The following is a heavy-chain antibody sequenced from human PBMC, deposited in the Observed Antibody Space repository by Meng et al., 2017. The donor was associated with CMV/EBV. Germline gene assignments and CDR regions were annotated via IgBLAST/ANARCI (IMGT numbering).Heavy chain of an antibody. CDR3: ARGYCSSTSCYYYYGIDV. CDR2: IYYSGST. V-gene: IGHV4-30-4*08. Sequence: SETLSLTCTVSGGSISSGDYYWSWIRQPPGKGLEWIGYIYYSGSTYYNPSLKSRVTISVDTSKNQFSLKLSSVTAADTAVYYCARGYCSSTSCYYYYGIDVWGQGTTVTVSS. CDR1: GGSISSGDYY. D-gene: IGHD2-2*01. J-gene: IGHJ6*02.